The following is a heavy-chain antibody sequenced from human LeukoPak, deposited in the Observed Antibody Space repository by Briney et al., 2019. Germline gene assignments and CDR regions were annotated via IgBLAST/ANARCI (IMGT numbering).Heavy chain of an antibody. J-gene: IGHJ4*02. CDR3: ARDSPPHYSSSLDY. CDR2: VYYTGST. D-gene: IGHD6-13*01. CDR1: GGSISSRSYY. Sequence: SETLSLTCIVSGGSISSRSYYWGWIRQPPGQGLEWIGSVYYTGSTFHNPNPPLKSRVSISADTSKNQFSLELTSVTAADTAVYYCARDSPPHYSSSLDYWGQGTLVTVSS. V-gene: IGHV4-39*07.